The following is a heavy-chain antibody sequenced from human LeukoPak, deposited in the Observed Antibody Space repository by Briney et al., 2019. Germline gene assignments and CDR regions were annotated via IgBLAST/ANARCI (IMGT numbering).Heavy chain of an antibody. CDR2: INWNGGST. V-gene: IGHV3-20*04. CDR1: GFTFSSYW. CDR3: AKNLGSGWYFPFDY. D-gene: IGHD6-19*01. Sequence: GGSLRLSCAASGFTFSSYWMHWVRQAPGKGLEWVSGINWNGGSTGYADSVKGRFTIPRDNAKNSLYLQMDSLSAEDTAFYYCAKNLGSGWYFPFDYWGQGTLVTVSS. J-gene: IGHJ4*02.